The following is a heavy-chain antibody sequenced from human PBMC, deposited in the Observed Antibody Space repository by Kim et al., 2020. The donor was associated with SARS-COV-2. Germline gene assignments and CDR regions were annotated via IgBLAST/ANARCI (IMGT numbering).Heavy chain of an antibody. J-gene: IGHJ4*02. CDR2: ITFGGSTK. Sequence: GGSLRLSCAASGFTFSSFAMHWVRQAPGKGLEWVAVITFGGSTKYYADSVKGRFTISRDNAKNTLYLQMNSLRAEDTAVYYCVREEVEASSGYEYWGLG. CDR1: GFTFSSFA. V-gene: IGHV3-30-3*01. D-gene: IGHD6-25*01. CDR3: VREEVEASSGYEY.